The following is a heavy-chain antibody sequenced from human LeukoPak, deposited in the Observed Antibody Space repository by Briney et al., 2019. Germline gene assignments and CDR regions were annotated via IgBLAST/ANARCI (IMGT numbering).Heavy chain of an antibody. V-gene: IGHV1-2*02. CDR1: GYTFTDYY. Sequence: ASVKVSCKASGYTFTDYYMHWVRQAPGQGLEWMGWINPNSGGTNYAHKFQGRVTMTRDTSISTAYMDLRRLRSDDTAVYYCARSGYCDDAFDIWGQGTMVTVSS. CDR2: INPNSGGT. J-gene: IGHJ3*02. D-gene: IGHD3-3*01. CDR3: ARSGYCDDAFDI.